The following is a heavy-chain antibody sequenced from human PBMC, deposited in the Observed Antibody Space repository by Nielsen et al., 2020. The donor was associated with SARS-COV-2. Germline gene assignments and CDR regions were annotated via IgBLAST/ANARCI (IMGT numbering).Heavy chain of an antibody. Sequence: GESLKISCLGSGFIFSSYTMHWVRQAPGKGLEWVSAISGGGSTFYAESVRGRFTVSRENFRKTLYLEMNSLRVEDTALYYCASEVGGSYRDFDYWGQGTLVTVSS. D-gene: IGHD3-16*02. CDR3: ASEVGGSYRDFDY. CDR2: ISGGGST. J-gene: IGHJ4*02. V-gene: IGHV3-23*01. CDR1: GFIFSSYT.